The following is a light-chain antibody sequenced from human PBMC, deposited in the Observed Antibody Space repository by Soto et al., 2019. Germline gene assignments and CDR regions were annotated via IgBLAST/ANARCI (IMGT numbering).Light chain of an antibody. CDR2: EVR. CDR1: SSDVGAYNY. J-gene: IGLJ1*01. V-gene: IGLV2-14*01. CDR3: SSYGSTSARYV. Sequence: QSALAQPASVSGSPGQSITISCTGTSSDVGAYNYVSGYQQHPGKAPKLMIYEVRGRPSGVSNRFSGSKSGNTASLTISGLQAEDEGDYFCSSYGSTSARYVFGTGTKLIVL.